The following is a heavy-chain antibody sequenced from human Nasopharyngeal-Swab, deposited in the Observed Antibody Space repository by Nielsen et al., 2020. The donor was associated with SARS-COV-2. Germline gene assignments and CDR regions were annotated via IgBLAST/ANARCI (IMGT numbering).Heavy chain of an antibody. CDR1: GGSISSSSYY. CDR3: ARHQEFTIFGVVIRGAFDI. CDR2: IYYSGST. V-gene: IGHV4-39*01. J-gene: IGHJ3*02. Sequence: SETLSLTCTVSGGSISSSSYYWVWIRQPPGKGLEWIGSIYYSGSTCYNPSLKSRVTISVDTSKNQFSLKLSSVTAADTAVYYCARHQEFTIFGVVIRGAFDIWGQGTMVTVSS. D-gene: IGHD3-3*01.